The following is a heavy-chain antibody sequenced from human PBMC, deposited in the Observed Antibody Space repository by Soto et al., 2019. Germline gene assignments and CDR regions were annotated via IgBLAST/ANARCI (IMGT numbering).Heavy chain of an antibody. V-gene: IGHV3-30-3*01. D-gene: IGHD2-15*01. Sequence: QVQLVESGGGVVQPGRSLRLSCAASGFTFSSYAMHWVRQAPGKGLEWVAVISYDGSNKYYADSVKGRFTISRDNSKNPRYLQMNSLRAEDTAVYYCARLVCSGGSCYAFPFAEWYFDLWGRGTLVTVSS. CDR2: ISYDGSNK. CDR1: GFTFSSYA. CDR3: ARLVCSGGSCYAFPFAEWYFDL. J-gene: IGHJ2*01.